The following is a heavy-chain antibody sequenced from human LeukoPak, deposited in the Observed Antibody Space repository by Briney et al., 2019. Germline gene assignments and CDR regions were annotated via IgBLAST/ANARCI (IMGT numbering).Heavy chain of an antibody. CDR1: GGTFSSYA. V-gene: IGHV1-69*13. CDR2: TIPIFGTA. J-gene: IGHJ4*02. D-gene: IGHD1-20*01. CDR3: ARPITGTYAFDY. Sequence: GASVKVSCKASGGTFSSYAISWVRQAPGQGLEWMGGTIPIFGTANYAQKFQGRVTITADESTSTAYMELSSLRSEDTAVYYCARPITGTYAFDYWGQGTLVTVSS.